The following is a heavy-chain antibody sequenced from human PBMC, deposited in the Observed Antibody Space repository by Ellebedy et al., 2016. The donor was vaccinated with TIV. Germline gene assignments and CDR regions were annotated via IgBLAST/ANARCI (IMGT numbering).Heavy chain of an antibody. J-gene: IGHJ2*01. D-gene: IGHD2-15*01. Sequence: GGSLRLXCVASGFSFDDFAMHWVRQAPGKGLEWVSGIGSNGGSPAYADSVKGRFTISRDNGKTSLYLQMNSLRPEDTALYYCARRVAGYFDLWGRGTLVTVSS. CDR3: ARRVAGYFDL. V-gene: IGHV3-9*01. CDR1: GFSFDDFA. CDR2: IGSNGGSP.